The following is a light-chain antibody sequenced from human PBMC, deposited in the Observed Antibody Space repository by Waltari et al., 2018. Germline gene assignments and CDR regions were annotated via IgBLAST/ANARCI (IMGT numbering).Light chain of an antibody. V-gene: IGLV1-44*01. Sequence: QSVLTQPPSASGTPGQRVTISCSGSSSNIGRNTVNWYQQLPVTAPKLLIYSNNQRPSGVPHRFSGSKSGTSASMAISGLQSEDEADYYCAAWDDSLNGVVFGGRTKLTVL. J-gene: IGLJ2*01. CDR2: SNN. CDR3: AAWDDSLNGVV. CDR1: SSNIGRNT.